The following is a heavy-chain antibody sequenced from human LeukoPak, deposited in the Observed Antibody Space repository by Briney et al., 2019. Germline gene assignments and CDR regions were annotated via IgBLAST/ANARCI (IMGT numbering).Heavy chain of an antibody. Sequence: GASVKVSCKASGYPFISYFIHWVRQAPGQGLEWMGINPSSGDTNYAQQFQGRVTVTTDTSTSTIYMELSSLRSDDTGVYYCARDALTVAALGYFDSWGQGTLGTVSS. CDR3: ARDALTVAALGYFDS. CDR1: GYPFISYF. CDR2: NPSSGDT. J-gene: IGHJ4*02. V-gene: IGHV1-46*01. D-gene: IGHD6-13*01.